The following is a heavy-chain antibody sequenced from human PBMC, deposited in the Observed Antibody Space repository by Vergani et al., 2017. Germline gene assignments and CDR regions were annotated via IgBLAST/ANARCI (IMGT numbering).Heavy chain of an antibody. CDR1: GGSVSSGSYY. D-gene: IGHD6-6*01. Sequence: QVQLQESGPGLVTPSETLSLTCTVSGGSVSSGSYYWSWSRQPAGKGLEWIGYIYYSGSTNYNPSLKSRVPISVDTSKNQFSLKLSTVTAADTAVYYCARVNSSGHDAFDIWGQGTMVTVSS. CDR3: ARVNSSGHDAFDI. J-gene: IGHJ3*02. CDR2: IYYSGST. V-gene: IGHV4-61*10.